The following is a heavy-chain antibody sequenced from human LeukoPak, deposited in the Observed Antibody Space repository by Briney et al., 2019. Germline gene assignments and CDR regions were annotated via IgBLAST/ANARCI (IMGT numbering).Heavy chain of an antibody. CDR2: IYDSGRA. Sequence: PSETLSLTCTVPGDSISSYSWSWIRQPPGQTLEWIGYIYDSGRAYYNPSLKSRVTISMDTSSNHFSLKLRSVTAADTAVYYCVRDIYDDNNWGQGTLVTVSS. D-gene: IGHD3-16*01. CDR1: GDSISSYS. CDR3: VRDIYDDNN. V-gene: IGHV4-4*08. J-gene: IGHJ4*02.